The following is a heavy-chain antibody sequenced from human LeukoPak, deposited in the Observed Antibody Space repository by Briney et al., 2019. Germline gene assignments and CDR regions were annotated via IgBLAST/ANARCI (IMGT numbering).Heavy chain of an antibody. CDR3: ATGVAVAASVDY. D-gene: IGHD6-19*01. J-gene: IGHJ4*02. V-gene: IGHV3-23*01. Sequence: PGGSLRLSCAASGFTFSNYAVNWLRQAPGKGLKWVSVISGSGSSIYYPASVKGRFTISRDNSKNTLYLQMNSLRAEDTAVYYCATGVAVAASVDYWGQGTLVTVSS. CDR2: ISGSGSSI. CDR1: GFTFSNYA.